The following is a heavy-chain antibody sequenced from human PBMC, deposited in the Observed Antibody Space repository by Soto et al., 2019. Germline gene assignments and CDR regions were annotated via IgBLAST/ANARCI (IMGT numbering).Heavy chain of an antibody. CDR1: GYNFAKNA. Sequence: QVHLVQSGAEVKEPGASVRLSCRTSGYNFAKNAMQWVRQAPGQTFEWLGWTKGGNEDTRYSQKCQARVTLSKDTYADTFYMEMSSLTPEDTAVYYCALGGWMLVEGSHYYHAMDVWGQGTPVTVSS. CDR3: ALGGWMLVEGSHYYHAMDV. D-gene: IGHD3-10*02. CDR2: TKGGNEDT. V-gene: IGHV1-3*01. J-gene: IGHJ6*02.